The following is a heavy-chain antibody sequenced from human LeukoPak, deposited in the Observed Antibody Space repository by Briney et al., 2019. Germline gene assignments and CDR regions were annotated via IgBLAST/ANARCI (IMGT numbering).Heavy chain of an antibody. CDR2: IYTSGST. D-gene: IGHD2-15*01. J-gene: IGHJ6*02. CDR3: ARDPKRPPKYCSGGSCLYYYGMDV. CDR1: GGSISSYY. Sequence: PSETLSLTCTVSGGSISSYYWSWIRQPAGKGLECIGRIYTSGSTNYNPSLKSRVTMSVDTSKNQFSLKLSSVTAADTAVYYCARDPKRPPKYCSGGSCLYYYGMDVWGQGTTVTVSS. V-gene: IGHV4-4*07.